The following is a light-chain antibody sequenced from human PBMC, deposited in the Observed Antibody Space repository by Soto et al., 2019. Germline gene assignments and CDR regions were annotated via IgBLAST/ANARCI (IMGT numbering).Light chain of an antibody. CDR3: MQATQSYT. V-gene: IGKV2-24*01. Sequence: DIVLTQTRLSSPVTLGQPASISCRSSQSLVHIDGNTYFNWLQQRAGQPPRLLIYKISNRFPGVPDRFRGSGAGTDFTLKISRVEAEDVGVYYCMQATQSYTFGQGTRLEIK. J-gene: IGKJ2*01. CDR1: QSLVHIDGNTY. CDR2: KIS.